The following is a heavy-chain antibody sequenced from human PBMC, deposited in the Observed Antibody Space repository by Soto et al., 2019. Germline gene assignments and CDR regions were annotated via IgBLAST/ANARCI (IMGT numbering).Heavy chain of an antibody. CDR1: GGSIDSYY. J-gene: IGHJ5*02. CDR3: ARDRWTSRANWFDP. V-gene: IGHV4-59*12. CDR2: ISDSGTT. D-gene: IGHD3-16*02. Sequence: QVELQQSGPGLVKASETLSLTCTVFGGSIDSYYWSWIRQAPGKGLEWIGHISDSGTTNYNPSLGSRVTISVDTSRNLFSLTLSSVTAADTAVYFCARDRWTSRANWFDPWGPGTLVTVSS.